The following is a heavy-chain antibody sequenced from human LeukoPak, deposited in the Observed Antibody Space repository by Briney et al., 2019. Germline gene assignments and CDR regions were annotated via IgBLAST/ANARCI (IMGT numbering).Heavy chain of an antibody. V-gene: IGHV4-39*07. Sequence: SETLSLTCTVSGGSISSSSYYWGWIRQPPGKGLEWIGSIYYSGSTNYNPSLKSRVTISVDTSKNQFSLKLSSVTAADTAVYYCARDRSGSYWGGAFDIWGQGTMVTVSS. D-gene: IGHD1-26*01. CDR3: ARDRSGSYWGGAFDI. CDR2: IYYSGST. CDR1: GGSISSSSYY. J-gene: IGHJ3*02.